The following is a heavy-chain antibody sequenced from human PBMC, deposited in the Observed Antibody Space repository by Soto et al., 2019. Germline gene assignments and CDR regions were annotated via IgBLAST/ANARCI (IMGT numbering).Heavy chain of an antibody. D-gene: IGHD3-22*01. CDR1: GGPISTYY. Sequence: ASETLSLTCTVSGGPISTYYWSWIRQPPGKGLEWIGYIYSSGNTDYNPSLRSRVTISVDTSKNQFSLKLSSVTAADTAVYYCARQHSSGYYFFDYWGQGTLVTVSS. CDR2: IYSSGNT. J-gene: IGHJ4*02. CDR3: ARQHSSGYYFFDY. V-gene: IGHV4-59*08.